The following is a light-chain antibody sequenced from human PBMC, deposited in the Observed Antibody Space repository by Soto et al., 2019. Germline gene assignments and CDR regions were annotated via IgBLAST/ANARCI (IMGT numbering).Light chain of an antibody. CDR1: SSDVGGYNY. Sequence: QSALTQPPSASGSPGQSVTISCTGTSSDVGGYNYVSWYQQHPGKAPKLMIYEVYKRPSGVPDRFSGSKSGNTASLTVSGLQAEDEADYYCSSYAGSNILFGGGTQLTVL. CDR3: SSYAGSNIL. J-gene: IGLJ2*01. CDR2: EVY. V-gene: IGLV2-8*01.